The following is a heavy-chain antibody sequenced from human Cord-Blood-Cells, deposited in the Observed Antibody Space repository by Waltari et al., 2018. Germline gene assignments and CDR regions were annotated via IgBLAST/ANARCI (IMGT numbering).Heavy chain of an antibody. J-gene: IGHJ4*02. CDR1: GVSFSGYY. CDR3: AREGFDY. Sequence: QVQLKQWGACLLKPSGTLTVTCAVNGVSFSGYYWSWTRQPPGKGLEWFGEINHSGSTNYHPSLKSRVTISVDTSKNQFSLKLSSVTAADTAVYYCAREGFDYWGQGTLVTVSS. V-gene: IGHV4-34*01. CDR2: INHSGST.